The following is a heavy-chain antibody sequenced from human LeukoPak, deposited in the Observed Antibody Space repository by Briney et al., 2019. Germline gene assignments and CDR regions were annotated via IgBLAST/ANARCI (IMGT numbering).Heavy chain of an antibody. J-gene: IGHJ5*02. CDR2: INWNGGST. Sequence: GGSLRLSCAASGFTFDDYGMSWVRQAPGKGLEWVSGINWNGGSTGYADSVKGRFTVSRDNAKNSLYLQMNSLRAEDTALYYCARGLDYSNANWFDPWGQGTLVTVSS. V-gene: IGHV3-20*04. CDR1: GFTFDDYG. D-gene: IGHD4-11*01. CDR3: ARGLDYSNANWFDP.